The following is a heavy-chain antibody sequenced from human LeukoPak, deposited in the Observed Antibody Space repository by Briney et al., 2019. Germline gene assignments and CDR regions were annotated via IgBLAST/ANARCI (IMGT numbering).Heavy chain of an antibody. CDR2: IKSKTDGGTT. CDR3: TTVAPLLLYYYYYYMDV. Sequence: GGALRLSCAASGFTFSNAWMSWVRQAPGKGLEWVGRIKSKTDGGTTDYAAPVKGRFTISRDDSNNTLYLQMNSLKTEDTAVYYCTTVAPLLLYYYYYYMDVWAKGTTVTVSS. D-gene: IGHD3-10*01. V-gene: IGHV3-15*01. CDR1: GFTFSNAW. J-gene: IGHJ6*03.